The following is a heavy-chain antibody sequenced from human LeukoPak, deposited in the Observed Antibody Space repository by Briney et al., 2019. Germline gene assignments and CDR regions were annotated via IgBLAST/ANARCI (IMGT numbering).Heavy chain of an antibody. J-gene: IGHJ4*02. CDR3: ARGRDFWTGYYTDYDY. D-gene: IGHD3/OR15-3a*01. Sequence: GASVKVSCKASGYTFTSYGISWVRQAPGQGLEWMGWISAYNGNTNYAQKLQGRVTMTTDTSTSTAYMELRSLRSDDTAVYYCARGRDFWTGYYTDYDYWGQGTLVTVSS. CDR1: GYTFTSYG. CDR2: ISAYNGNT. V-gene: IGHV1-18*01.